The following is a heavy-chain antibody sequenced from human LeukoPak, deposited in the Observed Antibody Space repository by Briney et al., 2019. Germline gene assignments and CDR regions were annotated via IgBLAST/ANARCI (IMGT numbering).Heavy chain of an antibody. V-gene: IGHV3-23*01. J-gene: IGHJ6*02. CDR1: GFTFSSYG. Sequence: GASLRLSCAASGFTFSSYGMSWVRQAPGKGLEWVSTISGSGDSTSYADSVKGRFTISRDNSKNTLYLQVNSLRAEDTAVYYCAKEGRPHWLLLLLDVWGQGTTVTVSS. CDR3: AKEGRPHWLLLLLDV. D-gene: IGHD3-22*01. CDR2: ISGSGDST.